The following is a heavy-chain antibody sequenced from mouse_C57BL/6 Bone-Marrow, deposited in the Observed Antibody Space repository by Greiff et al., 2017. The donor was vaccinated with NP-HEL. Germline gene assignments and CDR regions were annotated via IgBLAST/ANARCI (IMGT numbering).Heavy chain of an antibody. V-gene: IGHV14-2*01. D-gene: IGHD1-1*01. J-gene: IGHJ2*01. CDR2: IDPEDGEP. Sequence: VQLQQSGAELVKPGASVKLSCTASGFNIKDYYMHWVKQRTEQGLEWIGRIDPEDGEPKYAPKFQGKATITADTSSNTAYLQLSSLTSEDTAVYYCARSSTTVVAGDYWGQGTTLTVSS. CDR3: ARSSTTVVAGDY. CDR1: GFNIKDYY.